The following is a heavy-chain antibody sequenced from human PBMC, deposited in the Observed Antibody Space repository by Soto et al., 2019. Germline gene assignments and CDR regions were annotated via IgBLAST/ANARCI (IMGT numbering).Heavy chain of an antibody. Sequence: PGGSLRLSCAASGFIFGSYGMHWVRQAPGKGLEWVAVISYDGSDKYYTDSVKGRFTISRDNAKNTLYLQMNSLRAEDTAVYYCARGAPSPFTVIVVGQTGFFDYWGQGTLVTVSS. D-gene: IGHD3-22*01. CDR1: GFIFGSYG. V-gene: IGHV3-30*19. CDR2: ISYDGSDK. J-gene: IGHJ4*02. CDR3: ARGAPSPFTVIVVGQTGFFDY.